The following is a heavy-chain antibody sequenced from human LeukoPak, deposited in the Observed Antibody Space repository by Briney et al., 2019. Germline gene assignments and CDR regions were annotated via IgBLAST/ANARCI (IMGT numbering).Heavy chain of an antibody. CDR2: ISSSSSYI. CDR3: ATHCSGGSCYPFDY. V-gene: IGHV3-21*01. Sequence: GGSLRLSCAASGLTFSSYSMNWVRQAPGKGLEWVSSISSSSSYIYYADSVKGRFTISRDNAKNSLYLQMNSLRAEDTAVYYCATHCSGGSCYPFDYWGQGTLVTVSS. CDR1: GLTFSSYS. J-gene: IGHJ4*02. D-gene: IGHD2-15*01.